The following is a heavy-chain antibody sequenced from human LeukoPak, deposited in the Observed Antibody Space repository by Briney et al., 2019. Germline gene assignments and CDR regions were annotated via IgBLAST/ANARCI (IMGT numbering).Heavy chain of an antibody. J-gene: IGHJ4*02. CDR3: ATGIAAAGSDY. Sequence: SETLSLTCTLSGGSISTYYWSWIRQPPGKGLEWIGYIYYSGSTNYNPSLKSRVTISVDTSKNQFSLKLSSVTAADTAVYYCATGIAAAGSDYWGQGTLVTVSS. V-gene: IGHV4-59*01. CDR2: IYYSGST. D-gene: IGHD6-13*01. CDR1: GGSISTYY.